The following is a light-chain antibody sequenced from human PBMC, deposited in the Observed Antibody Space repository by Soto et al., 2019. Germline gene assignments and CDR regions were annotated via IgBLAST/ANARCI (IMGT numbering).Light chain of an antibody. CDR2: DVS. CDR1: SSDVGGYNY. Sequence: QSVLTQPASVSGSPGQSITISCTGNSSDVGGYNYVSWYQQHPGKAPKLMIYDVSNRPSGVSNRFSGSKSGNTASLTISGLQAEDEADYYCSSYTSSSNSYVFGTGTKVTVL. CDR3: SSYTSSSNSYV. J-gene: IGLJ1*01. V-gene: IGLV2-14*01.